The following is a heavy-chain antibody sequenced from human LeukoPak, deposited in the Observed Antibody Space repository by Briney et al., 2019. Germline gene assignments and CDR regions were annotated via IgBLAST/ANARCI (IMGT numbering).Heavy chain of an antibody. Sequence: GGSLRLSCAAPGFTFSSYGMHWVRQAPGKGLEWVAFIRYDGSNKYYADSVKGRFTISRDNSKNTLYLQMNSLRAEDKAVYYCAKRKDFLNLVADYWGQGTLVTVSS. J-gene: IGHJ4*02. CDR3: AKRKDFLNLVADY. CDR2: IRYDGSNK. CDR1: GFTFSSYG. D-gene: IGHD5-12*01. V-gene: IGHV3-30*02.